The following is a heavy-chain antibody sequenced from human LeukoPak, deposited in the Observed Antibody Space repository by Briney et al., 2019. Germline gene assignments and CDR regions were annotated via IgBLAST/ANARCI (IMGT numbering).Heavy chain of an antibody. CDR2: IIPILGIA. J-gene: IGHJ4*02. CDR1: GGTFSSYA. D-gene: IGHD3-9*01. Sequence: SVKVSCKASGGTFSSYAISWVRQAPGQGLEWMGRIIPILGIANYAQKFQGRVTITADKSTSTAYMELSSLRSEDTAVYYCAREGAHYDILTGEPYYFDYWGQGTRVIVSS. CDR3: AREGAHYDILTGEPYYFDY. V-gene: IGHV1-69*04.